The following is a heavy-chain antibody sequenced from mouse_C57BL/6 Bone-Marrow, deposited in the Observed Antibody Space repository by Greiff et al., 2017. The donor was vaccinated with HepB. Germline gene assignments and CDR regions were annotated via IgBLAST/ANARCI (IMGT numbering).Heavy chain of an antibody. Sequence: EVQVVESGGDLVKPGGSLKLSCAASGFTFSSYGKSWVRQTPDKRLEWVATISSGGSYTYYPDSVKGRFTISRDNAKNTLYLQMSSLKSEDTAMYYCARLYDYWGQGTTLTVSS. CDR1: GFTFSSYG. CDR3: ARLYDY. CDR2: ISSGGSYT. J-gene: IGHJ2*01. V-gene: IGHV5-6*01.